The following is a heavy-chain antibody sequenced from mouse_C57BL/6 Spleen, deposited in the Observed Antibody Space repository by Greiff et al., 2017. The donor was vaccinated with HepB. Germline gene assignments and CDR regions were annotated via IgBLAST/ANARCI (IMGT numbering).Heavy chain of an antibody. V-gene: IGHV1-82*01. CDR3: ARGGYDHDGGFAY. D-gene: IGHD2-4*01. CDR2: IYPGDGDT. CDR1: GYAFSSSW. J-gene: IGHJ3*01. Sequence: VQRVESGPELVKPGASVKISCKASGYAFSSSWMNWVKQRPGKGLEWIGRIYPGDGDTNYNGKLKGKATLTADKSSSTAYMQLSSLTSKDSAVYFCARGGYDHDGGFAYWGQGTLVTVSA.